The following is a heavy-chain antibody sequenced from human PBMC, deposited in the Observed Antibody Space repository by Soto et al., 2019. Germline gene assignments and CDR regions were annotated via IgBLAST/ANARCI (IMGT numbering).Heavy chain of an antibody. V-gene: IGHV3-74*01. Sequence: EVQLVESGGGLVQPGGSLRLSCAASGFTFSNYWMHWVRQAPGKGLVWVSRINSDGTTTNYADTVKGRFTISRDNAKNTLYLQMNSLRAEDTAMYYCAGPGYNYGNILDHWGQGTLVTVSS. CDR3: AGPGYNYGNILDH. J-gene: IGHJ4*02. D-gene: IGHD5-18*01. CDR1: GFTFSNYW. CDR2: INSDGTTT.